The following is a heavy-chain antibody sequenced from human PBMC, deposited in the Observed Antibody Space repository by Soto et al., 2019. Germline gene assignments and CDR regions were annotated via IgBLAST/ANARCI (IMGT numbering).Heavy chain of an antibody. J-gene: IGHJ4*02. CDR1: GGTFSTFG. V-gene: IGHV1-69*01. CDR3: ARTAPMDAGDTYYYNF. Sequence: QVQLVQSGAEVKKTGSSVKVSCKTSGGTFSTFGISWVRQAPGQGLEWMGGIIPFFGTAEYSQKFEDRITITAGESTNTVYMDLRSLTAEDTAIYYCARTAPMDAGDTYYYNFWGQGALVTVSS. CDR2: IIPFFGTA. D-gene: IGHD3-10*01.